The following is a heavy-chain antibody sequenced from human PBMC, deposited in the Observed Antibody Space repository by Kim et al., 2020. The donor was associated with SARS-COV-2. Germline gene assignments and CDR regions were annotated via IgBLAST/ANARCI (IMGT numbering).Heavy chain of an antibody. Sequence: SETLSLTCTVSGGSISSSSYYWGWIRQPPGKGLEWIGSIYYSGSTYYNPSLKSRVTISVDTSKNQFSLKLNSVTAADTAVYYCARWDYYDSSGYHYYFDYWGQGTLVTVSS. V-gene: IGHV4-39*01. D-gene: IGHD3-22*01. CDR3: ARWDYYDSSGYHYYFDY. J-gene: IGHJ4*02. CDR2: IYYSGST. CDR1: GGSISSSSYY.